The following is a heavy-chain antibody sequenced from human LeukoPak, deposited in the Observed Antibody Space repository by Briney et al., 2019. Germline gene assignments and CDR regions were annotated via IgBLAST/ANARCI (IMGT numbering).Heavy chain of an antibody. Sequence: ASVKVSCKASGYTFSSYGISWVRQAPGQGLEWMGWISAYNGNTNYAQKLQGRVTMTTDTSTSTAYMELSSLRSEDTAVYYCASCGYDFPCAFDIWGQGTMVTVSS. J-gene: IGHJ3*02. CDR3: ASCGYDFPCAFDI. D-gene: IGHD5-12*01. CDR2: ISAYNGNT. V-gene: IGHV1-18*01. CDR1: GYTFSSYG.